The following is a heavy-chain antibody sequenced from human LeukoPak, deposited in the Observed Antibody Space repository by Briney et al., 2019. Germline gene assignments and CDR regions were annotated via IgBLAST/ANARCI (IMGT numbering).Heavy chain of an antibody. J-gene: IGHJ5*02. CDR1: GGTFSSYA. CDR2: IIPILGIA. D-gene: IGHD2-2*01. CDR3: ARAYCSSTSCPDLQLSNWFDP. Sequence: ASVKVSCKASGGTFSSYAISWVRQAPGQGLEWMGRIIPILGIANYAQKFQGRVTMTRDTSTSTVYMELSSLRSEDTAVYYCARAYCSSTSCPDLQLSNWFDPWGQGTLVTVSS. V-gene: IGHV1-69*04.